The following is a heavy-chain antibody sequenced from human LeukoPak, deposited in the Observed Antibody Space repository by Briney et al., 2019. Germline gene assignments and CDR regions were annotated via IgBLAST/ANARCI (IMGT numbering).Heavy chain of an antibody. D-gene: IGHD3-22*01. CDR1: GFTFTTYA. CDR3: ARGGTYYYDSSGFDP. J-gene: IGHJ5*02. CDR2: ISYDGSNE. Sequence: GRSLRLSCAASGFTFTTYAMHWVRQAPGKGLEWVAVISYDGSNEYYADSVKGRFTISRDSSKNTLYLQMNSLRVEDTAVYYSARGGTYYYDSSGFDPWGQGTLVTVSS. V-gene: IGHV3-30-3*01.